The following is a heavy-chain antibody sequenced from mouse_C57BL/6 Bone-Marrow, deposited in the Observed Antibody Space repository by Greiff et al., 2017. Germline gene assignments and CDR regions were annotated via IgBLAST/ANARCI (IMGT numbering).Heavy chain of an antibody. J-gene: IGHJ2*01. CDR3: ARDGFYGSRVCYY. V-gene: IGHV1-64*01. D-gene: IGHD1-1*01. CDR2: IHPNSGST. CDR1: GYTFTSYW. Sequence: VKLQQPGAELVKPGASVKLSCKASGYTFTSYWMHWVKQRPGQGLEWIGMIHPNSGSTNYNEKFKSKATLTVDKAYSTAYMQLSSLTSEDSAVYYCARDGFYGSRVCYYWGQGTTPTVTS.